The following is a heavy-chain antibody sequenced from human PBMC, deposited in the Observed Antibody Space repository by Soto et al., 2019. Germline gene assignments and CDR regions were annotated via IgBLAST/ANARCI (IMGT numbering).Heavy chain of an antibody. CDR1: GFTVSSNY. CDR2: IYSGGNT. D-gene: IGHD4-17*01. J-gene: IGHJ4*02. Sequence: EVQVVESGGGLVQPGVSLRLSCAASGFTVSSNYMSWVRQAPEKGLEWVSVIYSGGNTYYADSVKGRFTISRDNSKNTLYLQMNSLCVDDTGVYYCARDPMATIDYWGQGTLVTVSS. CDR3: ARDPMATIDY. V-gene: IGHV3-66*01.